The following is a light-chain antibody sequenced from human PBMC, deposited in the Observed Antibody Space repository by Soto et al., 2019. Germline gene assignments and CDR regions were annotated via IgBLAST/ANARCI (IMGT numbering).Light chain of an antibody. CDR2: AAS. J-gene: IGKJ1*01. V-gene: IGKV3-11*01. CDR3: QQGNTWPWT. Sequence: EIVLTQSPDTLSSSPGERATLSCRASQSVGSSLAWYQQKLGQAPRLLIYAASDRATGIPGRFSGSGSGTDFTLIISSLEPEDFAFYYCQQGNTWPWTFGQGTKVDIK. CDR1: QSVGSS.